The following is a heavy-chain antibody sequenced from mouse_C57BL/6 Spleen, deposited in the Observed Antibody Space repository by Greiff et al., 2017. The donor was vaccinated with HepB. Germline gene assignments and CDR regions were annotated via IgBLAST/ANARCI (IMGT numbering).Heavy chain of an antibody. CDR3: TRNYYGRSWCAY. Sequence: LVESGAELVRPGASVTLSCKASGYTFTDYEMHWVKQTPVHGLEWIGAIDPETGGTAYNQKFKGKAILTADKSSSTAYMELRSLTSEDSAVYYCTRNYYGRSWCAYWGQGTLVTVSA. D-gene: IGHD1-1*01. V-gene: IGHV1-15*01. CDR2: IDPETGGT. J-gene: IGHJ3*01. CDR1: GYTFTDYE.